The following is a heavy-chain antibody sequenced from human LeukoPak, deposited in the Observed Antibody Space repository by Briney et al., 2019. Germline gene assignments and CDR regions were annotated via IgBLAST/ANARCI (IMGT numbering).Heavy chain of an antibody. Sequence: SESLSLTCAVYGGSFSGYYWNWIRQPPGKGLEWIGEINHSGSTNYDPSLKSRVTISVDTSKNQFSLKLSSVTAADTAVYYCARGPLNYDILTGYYFPLPYGMDVWGQGTTVTVSS. CDR3: ARGPLNYDILTGYYFPLPYGMDV. CDR2: INHSGST. CDR1: GGSFSGYY. D-gene: IGHD3-9*01. J-gene: IGHJ6*02. V-gene: IGHV4-34*01.